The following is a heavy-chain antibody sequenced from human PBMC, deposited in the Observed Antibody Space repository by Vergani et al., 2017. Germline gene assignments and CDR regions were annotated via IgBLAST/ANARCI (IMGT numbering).Heavy chain of an antibody. CDR3: TKGSRGYTGYFFDY. CDR2: LSASDHRT. J-gene: IGHJ4*02. V-gene: IGHV3-23*01. CDR1: GFTFIMHA. D-gene: IGHD5-12*01. Sequence: EVQLLESGGDLVQPGGSLRLSCAASGFTFIMHAMSWVRQAPGKGLEWVSTLSASDHRTHYADSVKGRFTISRDNSKNTLHLQMNSLRADDTAVYYCTKGSRGYTGYFFDYWGQGTLATVSS.